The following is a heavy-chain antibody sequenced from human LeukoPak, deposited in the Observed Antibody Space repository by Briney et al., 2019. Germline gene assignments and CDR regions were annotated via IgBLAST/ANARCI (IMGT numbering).Heavy chain of an antibody. J-gene: IGHJ5*02. CDR3: AKGGGAIVGATVDP. CDR1: GFTFSSYS. D-gene: IGHD1-26*01. V-gene: IGHV3-21*04. CDR2: ISSSSSYI. Sequence: GGSLRLSCAASGFTFSSYSMNWVRQAPGKGLEWVSSISSSSSYIYYADSVKGRFTISRDNSKNTLYLQMNSLRAEDTAVYYCAKGGGAIVGATVDPWGQGTLVTVSS.